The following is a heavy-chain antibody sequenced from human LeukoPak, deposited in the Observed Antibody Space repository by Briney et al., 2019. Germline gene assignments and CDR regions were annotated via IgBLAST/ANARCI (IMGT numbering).Heavy chain of an antibody. CDR1: GYTFTSYY. Sequence: GASVKVSCKASGYTFTSYYMHWVRQTPGQGLEWMGIINPSGGSTSYAQKFQGRVTMTTDTSTSTAYMELRSLRSDDTAVYYCARGSSSWYSYWGQGTLVTVSS. V-gene: IGHV1-46*01. CDR3: ARGSSSWYSY. CDR2: INPSGGST. J-gene: IGHJ4*02. D-gene: IGHD6-13*01.